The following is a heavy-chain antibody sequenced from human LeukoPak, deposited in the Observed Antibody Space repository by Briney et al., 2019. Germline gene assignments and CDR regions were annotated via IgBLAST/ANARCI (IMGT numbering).Heavy chain of an antibody. D-gene: IGHD2-21*02. CDR1: GGSVSSGGYY. CDR3: ARGMVTAIPLYYYGMDV. J-gene: IGHJ6*02. Sequence: SETLSLTCTVSGGSVSSGGYYWSWIRQHPGKGLEWIGEINHSGSTNYNPSLKSRVTISVDTSKNQFSLKLSSVTAADTAVYYCARGMVTAIPLYYYGMDVWGQGTTVTVSS. V-gene: IGHV4-61*08. CDR2: INHSGST.